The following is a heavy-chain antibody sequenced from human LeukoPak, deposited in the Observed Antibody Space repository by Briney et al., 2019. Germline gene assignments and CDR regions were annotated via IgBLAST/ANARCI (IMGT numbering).Heavy chain of an antibody. V-gene: IGHV3-33*06. Sequence: PGGSLRLSCAASGFTFSSYGMHWVRQAPGKGLEWVAVIWYDGSNKYYADSVKGRFTISRDNSKNTLYLQMNSLRAEDTAVYYCAKDFVYVWGRYRSNWFDPWGQGTLVTVSS. D-gene: IGHD3-16*02. CDR2: IWYDGSNK. CDR3: AKDFVYVWGRYRSNWFDP. J-gene: IGHJ5*02. CDR1: GFTFSSYG.